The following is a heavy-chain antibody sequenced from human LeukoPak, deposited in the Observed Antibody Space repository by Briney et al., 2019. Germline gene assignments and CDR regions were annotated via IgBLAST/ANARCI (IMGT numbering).Heavy chain of an antibody. CDR3: ARGNYYDSSGTVHPFDY. CDR2: IIPIFGTA. Sequence: ASVKVSCKASGGTFISYAISWVRQAPGQGLEWMGGIIPIFGTANYAQKFQGRVTITADESTSTAYMELSSLRSEDTAVYYCARGNYYDSSGTVHPFDYWGQGTLVTVSS. CDR1: GGTFISYA. V-gene: IGHV1-69*13. J-gene: IGHJ4*02. D-gene: IGHD3-22*01.